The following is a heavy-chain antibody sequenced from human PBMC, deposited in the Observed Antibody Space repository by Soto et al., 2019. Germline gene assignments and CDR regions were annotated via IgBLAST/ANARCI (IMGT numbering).Heavy chain of an antibody. J-gene: IGHJ4*02. CDR3: AHIDPEIVTVGGHGGFDY. D-gene: IGHD5-12*01. CDR1: GFSLSTSGMC. Sequence: GSGPTLVNPTQTLTLTCTFSGFSLSTSGMCVSWIRQPPGKALEWLARIDWDDDKYYSTSLKTRLTISKDTSKNQVVLTMTNVGPVDTATYFCAHIDPEIVTVGGHGGFDYWGQGTLVTRLL. CDR2: IDWDDDK. V-gene: IGHV2-70*12.